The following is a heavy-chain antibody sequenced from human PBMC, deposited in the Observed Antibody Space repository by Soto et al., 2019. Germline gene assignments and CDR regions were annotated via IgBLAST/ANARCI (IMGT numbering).Heavy chain of an antibody. D-gene: IGHD6-6*01. CDR2: IIPIFGTA. J-gene: IGHJ6*02. V-gene: IGHV1-69*12. CDR3: AREGTGSSRGYYYYGMDV. Sequence: QVQLVQSGAEVKKPGSSVKVSCKASGGTFSSYAISWVRQAPGQGLEWMGGIIPIFGTANYAQKFQGRVTIPADESTSTAYMELSSLRSEDTAVYYCAREGTGSSRGYYYYGMDVWGQGTTVTVSS. CDR1: GGTFSSYA.